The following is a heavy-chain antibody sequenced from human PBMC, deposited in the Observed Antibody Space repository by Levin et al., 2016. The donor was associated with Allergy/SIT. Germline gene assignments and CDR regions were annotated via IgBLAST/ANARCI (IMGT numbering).Heavy chain of an antibody. CDR1: GFVFSEYW. Sequence: GESLKISCAASGFVFSEYWMHWVRQVPGKGLVWVSYVIGDGSRTSYADSVRGRFTISRDNAKKTLYLQMNSLRVEDTAVYYCARHSGEPLDYWGQGTLVTVSS. V-gene: IGHV3-74*01. J-gene: IGHJ4*02. D-gene: IGHD3-10*01. CDR2: VIGDGSRT. CDR3: ARHSGEPLDY.